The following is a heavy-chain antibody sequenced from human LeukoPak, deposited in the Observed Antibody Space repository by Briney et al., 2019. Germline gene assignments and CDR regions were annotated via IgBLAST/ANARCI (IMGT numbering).Heavy chain of an antibody. Sequence: ASVKVSCKVSGYTLTELSMHWVRQAPGKGLEWMGGFDPEDGETIYAQKFQGRVTMTEDTSTDTAYMELSSLRSEDTAVYYCVTADYDSSGYPFDYWGQGTLVTVSS. CDR3: VTADYDSSGYPFDY. D-gene: IGHD3-22*01. CDR2: FDPEDGET. V-gene: IGHV1-24*01. J-gene: IGHJ4*02. CDR1: GYTLTELS.